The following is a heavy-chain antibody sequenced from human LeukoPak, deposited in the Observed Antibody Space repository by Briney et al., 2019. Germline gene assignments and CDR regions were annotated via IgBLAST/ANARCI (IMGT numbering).Heavy chain of an antibody. CDR1: GFTVSSNY. CDR2: IRYDGSNK. V-gene: IGHV3-30*02. D-gene: IGHD3-16*02. J-gene: IGHJ3*02. CDR3: AKAADYDYVWGSYRYSFEAIGAFDI. Sequence: GGSLRLSCAASGFTVSSNYMSWVRQAPGKGLEWVAFIRYDGSNKYYADSVKGRFTISRDNSKNTLYLQMNSLRAEDTAVYYCAKAADYDYVWGSYRYSFEAIGAFDIWGQGTMVTVSS.